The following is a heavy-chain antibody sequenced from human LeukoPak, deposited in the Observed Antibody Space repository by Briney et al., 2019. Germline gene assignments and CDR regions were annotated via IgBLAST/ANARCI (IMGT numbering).Heavy chain of an antibody. CDR1: GFTVSSNY. V-gene: IGHV3-53*01. J-gene: IGHJ4*02. CDR2: IYSGGST. D-gene: IGHD1-1*01. CDR3: AKASNTWNYFDY. Sequence: PGGSLRLSCAASGFTVSSNYMSWVRQAPGKGLEWVSVIYSGGSTYYADSVKGRFTISRDNSKNTLSLQMNSLRAEDTAIYYCAKASNTWNYFDYWGQGTLVTVSS.